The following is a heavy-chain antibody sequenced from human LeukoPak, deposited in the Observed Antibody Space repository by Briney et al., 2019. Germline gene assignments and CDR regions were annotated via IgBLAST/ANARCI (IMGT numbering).Heavy chain of an antibody. V-gene: IGHV3-30*18. CDR1: GFTFSSYG. CDR2: ISYDGSNK. Sequence: QTGGSLRLSCAASGFTFSSYGMHWVRQAPGKGLEWVAVISYDGSNKYYADSVKGRFTISRDNSKNTLYLQMNSLRAEDTAVYYCSKTSTPPPIGIKAAAGNWYFDLWGRGTLVTVSS. CDR3: SKTSTPPPIGIKAAAGNWYFDL. D-gene: IGHD6-13*01. J-gene: IGHJ2*01.